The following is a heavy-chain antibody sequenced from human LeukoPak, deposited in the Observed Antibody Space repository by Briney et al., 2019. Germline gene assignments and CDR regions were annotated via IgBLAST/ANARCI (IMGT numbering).Heavy chain of an antibody. V-gene: IGHV4-61*02. D-gene: IGHD2-15*01. J-gene: IGHJ4*02. CDR3: AREGICSGGSSYPEALAY. CDR1: GGSISSGSYY. CDR2: IYTSGST. Sequence: SETLSLTCTVSGGSISSGSYYWSWIRQPAGKGLEWIGRIYTSGSTNYNPSLKSRVTISVDTSKNQFSLKLSSVTAADTAVYYWAREGICSGGSSYPEALAYGGREPLVTVSS.